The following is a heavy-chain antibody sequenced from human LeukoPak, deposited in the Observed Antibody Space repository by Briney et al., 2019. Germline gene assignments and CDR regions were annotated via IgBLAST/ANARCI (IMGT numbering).Heavy chain of an antibody. Sequence: GGSLRLSCAASGFTFSTYIMNSVRQTPGKGLEWMGIIYPGDSDTTYSPSFQGQVTISADRSISTAYLQWSSLKASDTAMYYCAIGRGGQQLGDYWGQGTLVTVSS. CDR2: IYPGDSDT. V-gene: IGHV5-51*01. CDR3: AIGRGGQQLGDY. J-gene: IGHJ4*02. CDR1: GFTFSTYI. D-gene: IGHD6-13*01.